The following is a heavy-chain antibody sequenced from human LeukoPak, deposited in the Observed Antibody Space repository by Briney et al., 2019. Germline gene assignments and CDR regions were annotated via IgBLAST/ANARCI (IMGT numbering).Heavy chain of an antibody. D-gene: IGHD5-12*01. Sequence: GGSLRLSCAASGFTFSTFWMHWVRQAPGKGLVWVSRINGDGSSTFYADSVKGRFTISRDNVRDTVHLQMNSLRAEDTAVYYCVRDAYSGYDHGDNWFDPWGQGTLVTVSS. CDR2: INGDGSST. V-gene: IGHV3-74*01. CDR1: GFTFSTFW. CDR3: VRDAYSGYDHGDNWFDP. J-gene: IGHJ5*02.